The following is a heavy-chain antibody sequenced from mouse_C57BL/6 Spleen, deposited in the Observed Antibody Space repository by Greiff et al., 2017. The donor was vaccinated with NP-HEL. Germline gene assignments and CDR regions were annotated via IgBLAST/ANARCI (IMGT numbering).Heavy chain of an antibody. Sequence: QVQLKQPGAELVKPGASVKLSCKASGYTFTSYWMHWVKQRPGRGLEWIGRIDPNSGGTKYNEKFKSKATLTVDKPSSTAYMPLSSLTSEDSAVYYCARRITTVVARDYYAMDYWGQGTSVTVSS. CDR1: GYTFTSYW. CDR2: IDPNSGGT. V-gene: IGHV1-72*01. D-gene: IGHD1-1*01. CDR3: ARRITTVVARDYYAMDY. J-gene: IGHJ4*01.